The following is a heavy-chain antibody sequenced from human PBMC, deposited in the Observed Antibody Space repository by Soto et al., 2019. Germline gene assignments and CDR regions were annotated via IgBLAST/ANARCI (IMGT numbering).Heavy chain of an antibody. D-gene: IGHD2-2*01. CDR2: IKSKTDGGTT. CDR1: GFTFSNAW. J-gene: IGHJ6*03. CDR3: TTDPIVVVPAATARYYYYYMDV. Sequence: EVQLVESGGGLVKPGGSLRLSCAASGFTFSNAWMSWVRQAPGKGLEWVGRIKSKTDGGTTDYAAPVKGRFTISRDDSKNTLYLQTNSLKTEDTAVYYCTTDPIVVVPAATARYYYYYMDVWGKGTTVTVSS. V-gene: IGHV3-15*01.